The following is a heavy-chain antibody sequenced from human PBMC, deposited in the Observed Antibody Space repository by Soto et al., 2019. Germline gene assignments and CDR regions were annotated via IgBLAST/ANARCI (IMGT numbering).Heavy chain of an antibody. CDR1: GFTVSSNY. CDR3: ARDFPYYYDSSGYSSNAFDI. Sequence: GGSLRLSCAASGFTVSSNYMSWVRQAPGKGLEWVSVIYSGGSTYYADSVKGRFTISRDNSKNTLYLQMNSLRAEDTAVYYCARDFPYYYDSSGYSSNAFDIWGQGTMVTVSS. CDR2: IYSGGST. J-gene: IGHJ3*02. V-gene: IGHV3-53*01. D-gene: IGHD3-22*01.